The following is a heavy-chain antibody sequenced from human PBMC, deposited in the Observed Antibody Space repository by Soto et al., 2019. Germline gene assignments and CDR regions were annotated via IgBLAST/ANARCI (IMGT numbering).Heavy chain of an antibody. Sequence: TGGSLRLSCAASGFTFSGSWMHWVRQAPGKGLVWVSRINGDGSGTSYADFVKGRFTISRDDAKNTLFLQMNGLRAEDTAVYYWARGIFGSGTANDYWGQGTLVTVSS. V-gene: IGHV3-74*01. J-gene: IGHJ4*02. CDR3: ARGIFGSGTANDY. CDR2: INGDGSGT. D-gene: IGHD3-10*01. CDR1: GFTFSGSW.